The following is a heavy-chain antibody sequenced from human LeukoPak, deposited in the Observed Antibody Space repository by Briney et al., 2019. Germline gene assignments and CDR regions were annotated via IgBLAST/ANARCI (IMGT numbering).Heavy chain of an antibody. V-gene: IGHV3-11*04. D-gene: IGHD2-2*01. CDR3: ARADCSGSTCYLRRSWFDP. Sequence: GGSLRLSCAGSGFSLSDYYMSWVRQAPGKGLEWVVYIGGPGSTIYYGGSVKGRFTISRDDAKNSLYLQMNSLRVEDTAVYYCARADCSGSTCYLRRSWFDPWGQGTLVTVSS. CDR1: GFSLSDYY. CDR2: IGGPGSTI. J-gene: IGHJ5*02.